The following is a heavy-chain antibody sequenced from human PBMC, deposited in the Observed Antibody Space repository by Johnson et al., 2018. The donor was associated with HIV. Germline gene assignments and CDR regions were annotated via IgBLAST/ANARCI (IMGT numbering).Heavy chain of an antibody. CDR1: GFTFGDYA. J-gene: IGHJ3*02. V-gene: IGHV3-49*03. CDR2: IRSRAYAGTT. CDR3: TSPRGGLVARDAFDI. Sequence: MHLVESGGGLVQPGRSLRLSCTASGFTFGDYAMSWFRQAPGKGLEWVGFIRSRAYAGTTDYAASVKGRFTISRDDSKTIAYLQMNSLKTEDTAVYYCTSPRGGLVARDAFDIWGQGTMVTVSS. D-gene: IGHD2-15*01.